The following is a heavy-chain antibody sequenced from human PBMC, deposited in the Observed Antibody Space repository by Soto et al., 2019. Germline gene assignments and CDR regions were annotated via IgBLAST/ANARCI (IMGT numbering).Heavy chain of an antibody. D-gene: IGHD3-10*01. V-gene: IGHV4-59*01. CDR2: IYYSGNT. CDR1: GGSISSYY. Sequence: SETLSLSCTVSGGSISSYYWSWIRQPPGKGLEWIGYIYYSGNTNYNPSLKSRVTISVDTSKNQFSLKLSSVTAADTAVYYCARSRGGYFDYWGQGTLVTVSS. CDR3: ARSRGGYFDY. J-gene: IGHJ4*02.